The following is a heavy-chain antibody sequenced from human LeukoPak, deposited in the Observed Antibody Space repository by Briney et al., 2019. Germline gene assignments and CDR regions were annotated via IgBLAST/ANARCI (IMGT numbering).Heavy chain of an antibody. Sequence: PSETLSLTCAVYGGSFSGYYWSWICQPPGKGLEWIGEINHSGSTNYNPSLKSRVTISVDTSKNQFSLKLSSVTAADTAVYYCARGLGPDYYYGMDVWGQGTTVTVSS. J-gene: IGHJ6*02. CDR2: INHSGST. V-gene: IGHV4-34*01. CDR3: ARGLGPDYYYGMDV. CDR1: GGSFSGYY.